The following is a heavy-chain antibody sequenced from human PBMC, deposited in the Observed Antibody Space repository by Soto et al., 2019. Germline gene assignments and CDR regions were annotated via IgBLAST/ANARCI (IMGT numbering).Heavy chain of an antibody. V-gene: IGHV3-21*01. CDR3: ARDRGGDLKAFDI. CDR2: ISSSSSYI. D-gene: IGHD3-10*01. Sequence: EVQLVESGGGLVKPGGSLRLSCAASGFTFSSYSMNWVRQAPGKGLEWVSSISSSSSYIYYADSVKGRLTISRDNTKNPPHLEMNSLRAEEAALYYGARDRGGDLKAFDIWGQGTMVTVSS. CDR1: GFTFSSYS. J-gene: IGHJ3*02.